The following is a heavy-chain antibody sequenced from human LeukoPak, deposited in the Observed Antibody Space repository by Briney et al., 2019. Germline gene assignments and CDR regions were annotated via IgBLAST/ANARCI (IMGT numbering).Heavy chain of an antibody. CDR3: ARGRGMITFGGVIVPIDY. J-gene: IGHJ4*02. V-gene: IGHV3-30*04. D-gene: IGHD3-16*02. CDR1: GFTFGSFA. CDR2: ISYDGSDK. Sequence: PGTSLRLSCAASGFTFGSFAIHWVRQAPVKGLEWVALISYDGSDKYYADSVKGRFTISRDNSKNTLYLQMNSLRAEDTAVYYCARGRGMITFGGVIVPIDYRGQGTLVTVSS.